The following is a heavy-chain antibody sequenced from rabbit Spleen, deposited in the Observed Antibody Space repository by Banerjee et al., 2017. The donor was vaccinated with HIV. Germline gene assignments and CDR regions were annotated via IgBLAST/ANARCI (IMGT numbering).Heavy chain of an antibody. Sequence: QSLEESGGGLVQPEGSLTLTCTASGIDFSSYYYMCWVRQAPGKGLEWIACIDSGSSGFTYFASWAKGRFTFSKTSSTTVTLQMTSLTAADTATYFCARDLDGVIGWNFGWWGPGTLVPVS. CDR2: IDSGSSGFT. CDR1: GIDFSSYYY. J-gene: IGHJ4*01. CDR3: ARDLDGVIGWNFGW. D-gene: IGHD1-1*01. V-gene: IGHV1S40*01.